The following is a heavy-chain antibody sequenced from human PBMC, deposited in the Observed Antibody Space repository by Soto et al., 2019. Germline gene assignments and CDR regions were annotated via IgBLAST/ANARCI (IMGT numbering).Heavy chain of an antibody. V-gene: IGHV3-30*18. J-gene: IGHJ6*02. CDR2: ISYDGSNN. D-gene: IGHD2-2*02. CDR3: AKEARTPAAIGEYYHYYGMDV. CDR1: GFTFSSYG. Sequence: GGSLRLSCAASGFTFSSYGMHWVRQAPGRGLEWVAVISYDGSNNYYADSVKGRFTISRDNSKNTLYLQMNSLRAEDTAVYYCAKEARTPAAIGEYYHYYGMDVWCPGTTVTVSS.